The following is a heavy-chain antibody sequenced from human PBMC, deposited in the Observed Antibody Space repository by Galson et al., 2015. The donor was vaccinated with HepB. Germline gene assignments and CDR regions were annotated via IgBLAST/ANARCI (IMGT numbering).Heavy chain of an antibody. CDR3: ARRFTNWDAFDI. V-gene: IGHV4-30-2*01. CDR1: GGSINGGGSS. CDR2: ISHGGST. D-gene: IGHD1-1*01. J-gene: IGHJ3*02. Sequence: SLTCAVSGGSINGGGSSWSWIRQPVGKGLEWIGYISHGGSTSYNPSLWSRVTISVDRSKNQFSLKLRSMTAADTAVYYCARRFTNWDAFDIWGQGTMVTVS.